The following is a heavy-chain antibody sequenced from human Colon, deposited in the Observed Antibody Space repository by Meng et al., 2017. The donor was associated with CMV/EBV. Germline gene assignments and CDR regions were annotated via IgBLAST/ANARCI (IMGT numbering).Heavy chain of an antibody. D-gene: IGHD3-10*02. J-gene: IGHJ4*02. CDR1: GDSVSSNSAA. CDR2: TYYRSKYYN. Sequence: QVQLQQSGPGLVKPSPTLSLTCXISGDSVSSNSAAWNWIRQSPSRGLEWLGRTYYRSKYYNDYALSVKSRITINPDTSKNQFSLQLNSVTPEDTAIYYCARDWGDVRGGFDFWGQGTLVTVA. V-gene: IGHV6-1*01. CDR3: ARDWGDVRGGFDF.